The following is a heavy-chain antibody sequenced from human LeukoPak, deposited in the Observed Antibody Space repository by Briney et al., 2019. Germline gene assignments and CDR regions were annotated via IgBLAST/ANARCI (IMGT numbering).Heavy chain of an antibody. D-gene: IGHD5-12*01. CDR3: ARDLGIVGWLLDY. CDR2: VYYSGTANSGTN. J-gene: IGHJ4*02. Sequence: SETLSLTCTVSGGSISNYCWSWIRQPPGKGLEWIGCVYYSGTANSGTNNYKPSLESRVSFQVDTSKNQVYLRLTSVTAADTAVYYCARDLGIVGWLLDYWGQGTLVTVSS. V-gene: IGHV4-59*01. CDR1: GGSISNYC.